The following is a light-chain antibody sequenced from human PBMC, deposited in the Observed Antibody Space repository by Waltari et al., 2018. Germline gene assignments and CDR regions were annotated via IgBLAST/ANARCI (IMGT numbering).Light chain of an antibody. CDR3: ETGGHGTWV. V-gene: IGLV4-69*01. J-gene: IGLJ3*02. Sequence: QLVLTQSPSASASLGASVKLTCTLSSGHSRNIIAWLQQQPGKGPRDLMKVNSDGSHRKGDEIPDRFSGSSSGAERYLTISSLQSEDEADYYCETGGHGTWVFGGGTKLTVL. CDR1: SGHSRNI. CDR2: VNSDGSH.